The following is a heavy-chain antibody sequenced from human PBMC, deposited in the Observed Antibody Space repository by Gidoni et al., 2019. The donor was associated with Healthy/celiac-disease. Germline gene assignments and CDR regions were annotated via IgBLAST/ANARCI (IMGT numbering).Heavy chain of an antibody. CDR2: IYYSGST. CDR1: GGSISSYY. CDR3: ARARSGYHPNFDY. V-gene: IGHV4-59*01. J-gene: IGHJ4*02. Sequence: QVQLQESGPGLVKPSETLSLTCTVSGGSISSYYWSWIRQPPGKGLEWIGYIYYSGSTNYNPSLKSRVTISVDTSKNQFSLKLSSVTAADTAVYYCARARSGYHPNFDYWGQGTLVTVSS. D-gene: IGHD3-3*01.